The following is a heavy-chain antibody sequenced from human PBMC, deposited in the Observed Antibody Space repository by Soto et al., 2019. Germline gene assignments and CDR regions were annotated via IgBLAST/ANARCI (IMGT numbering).Heavy chain of an antibody. CDR1: GFTFSSYG. V-gene: IGHV3-23*04. Sequence: VQLVESGGGVVQPGRSLRLSCAASGFTFSSYGMHWVRQAPGKGLEWVAVISGSGDGTYYADSVKGRFTISRDNSIKTLYLQMNSLRTEDTAVYYCAHPRGYGVFDAYDIWGQGAMVTVSS. J-gene: IGHJ3*02. CDR3: AHPRGYGVFDAYDI. D-gene: IGHD4-17*01. CDR2: ISGSGDGT.